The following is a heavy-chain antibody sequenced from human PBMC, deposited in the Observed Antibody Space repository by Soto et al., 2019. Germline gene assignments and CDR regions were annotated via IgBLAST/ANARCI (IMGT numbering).Heavy chain of an antibody. Sequence: QVQMVQSGAEVKKPGSSVKVSCKASGGTFSSYAISWVRQAPGQGLEWMGGIIPIFGTANYAQKFQGRVTITADDSTSTAYMELSSLRAEDTAVYYCARSVVVTAIVNWYFDLWGRGTLVTVSS. CDR3: ARSVVVTAIVNWYFDL. J-gene: IGHJ2*01. V-gene: IGHV1-69*01. CDR2: IIPIFGTA. CDR1: GGTFSSYA. D-gene: IGHD2-21*02.